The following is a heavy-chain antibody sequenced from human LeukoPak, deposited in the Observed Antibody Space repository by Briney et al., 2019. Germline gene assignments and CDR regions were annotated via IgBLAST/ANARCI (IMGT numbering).Heavy chain of an antibody. J-gene: IGHJ4*02. CDR2: ISDSGDST. CDR1: GFTFSSHA. D-gene: IGHD3-10*02. V-gene: IGHV3-23*01. Sequence: GGSLRLSCAASGFTFSSHAMSWVRRAPGKGLEWVSAISDSGDSTYYADFVKGRFTISRDDSKNTLYLQMNSLRAEGTAVYYSAKDSPVCSFWGQGTLVTVSS. CDR3: AKDSPVCSF.